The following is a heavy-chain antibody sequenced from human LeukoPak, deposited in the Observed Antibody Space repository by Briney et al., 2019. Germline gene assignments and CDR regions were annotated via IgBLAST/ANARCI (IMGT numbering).Heavy chain of an antibody. V-gene: IGHV4-61*02. J-gene: IGHJ4*02. D-gene: IGHD2-2*01. CDR3: ARGRRSVVPAAVYFDY. CDR1: GGSISSGSYY. CDR2: IYARGST. Sequence: SSETLSLTCTVSGGSISSGSYYWTWIRQPAGKGLEWIGRIYARGSTSYNPSLKSRVTISVDTSKNQFSLKLSSATAADTAVYYCARGRRSVVPAAVYFDYWGQGTLVTVSS.